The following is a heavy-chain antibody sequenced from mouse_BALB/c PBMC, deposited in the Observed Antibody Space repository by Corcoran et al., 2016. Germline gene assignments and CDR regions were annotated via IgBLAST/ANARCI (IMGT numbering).Heavy chain of an antibody. CDR3: ARGLGNYAFAY. J-gene: IGHJ3*01. CDR1: GYTFTDYC. V-gene: IGHV1-84*02. CDR2: IYPGSDNT. Sequence: QIQLQQSGPELVKPGASVKISCKASGYTFTDYCINWVKQKPGQGLEWIGWIYPGSDNTKYNEKFKGKATLTVDTSSSTAYMQLSSLTSEDTAVYCCARGLGNYAFAYWGQGTLVTVSA. D-gene: IGHD2-1*01.